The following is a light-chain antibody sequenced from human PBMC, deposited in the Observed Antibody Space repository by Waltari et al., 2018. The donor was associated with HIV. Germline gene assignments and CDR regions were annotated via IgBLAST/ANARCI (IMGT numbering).Light chain of an antibody. CDR2: AVN. CDR3: CSYADKYTWV. Sequence: QSALTQPRSMSGSPGQSVTISCTGTSRDVAGYNYVSWYQQHPGKAPKLMIFAVNKRPSGVPDRFSGSKSGNTASLTISGLQAEDEADYYCCSYADKYTWVFGGGTKLAVL. CDR1: SRDVAGYNY. J-gene: IGLJ3*02. V-gene: IGLV2-11*01.